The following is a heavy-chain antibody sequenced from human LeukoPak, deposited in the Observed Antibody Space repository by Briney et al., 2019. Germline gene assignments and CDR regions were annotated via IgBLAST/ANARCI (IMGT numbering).Heavy chain of an antibody. CDR3: ARGGYDSAPYYFDY. V-gene: IGHV4-38-2*02. Sequence: SETLSLTCTVSGYSISSGYYWGWIRQPPGKGLEWIGSIYHSGSIYYNPSLKSRVTKSVDTSKNQFSLKLSSVTAADTAVYYCARGGYDSAPYYFDYWGRGTLVTVSS. J-gene: IGHJ4*02. CDR2: IYHSGSI. CDR1: GYSISSGYY. D-gene: IGHD5-12*01.